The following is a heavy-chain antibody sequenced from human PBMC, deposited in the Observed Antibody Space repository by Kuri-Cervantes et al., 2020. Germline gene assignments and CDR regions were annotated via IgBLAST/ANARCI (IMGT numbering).Heavy chain of an antibody. J-gene: IGHJ5*02. Sequence: GGSLRLSCAASRLTFSSYAMHWVRQAPGNGLEWVAVISYDGSNKYYADSVKGRFTISRDNSKNTLYLQINSLRAEYTAVYYCARDIVAVVAATVAHWFDPWGQGTLVTVSS. CDR2: ISYDGSNK. D-gene: IGHD2-15*01. CDR1: RLTFSSYA. CDR3: ARDIVAVVAATVAHWFDP. V-gene: IGHV3-30-3*01.